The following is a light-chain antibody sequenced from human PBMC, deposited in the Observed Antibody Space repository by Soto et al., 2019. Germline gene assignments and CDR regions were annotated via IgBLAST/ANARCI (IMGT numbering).Light chain of an antibody. CDR1: QSVSSY. Sequence: EIVLTQSPATLSLSPGERATLSCRASQSVSSYLAWYQQKPGQAPRLLIYDASNRATGIPARFSGSGSGTDSPLPISSLGPENFAVYYCQQRSNWPPITFGQGTRREIK. CDR2: DAS. J-gene: IGKJ5*01. CDR3: QQRSNWPPIT. V-gene: IGKV3-11*01.